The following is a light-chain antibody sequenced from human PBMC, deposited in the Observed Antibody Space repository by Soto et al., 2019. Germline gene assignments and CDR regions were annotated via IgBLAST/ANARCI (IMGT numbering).Light chain of an antibody. V-gene: IGLV2-11*01. CDR1: SRYFGGYKY. Sequence: SVLTPPRSVSGSPGQSVTIFFTGTSRYFGGYKYVSWYQQYPGKAPKLMIYHVSKRPSGVPDRFSGSKSGNTASLTISGLQGEDEADYYCCSYTGSDTYVFGTGTKVTVL. CDR2: HVS. J-gene: IGLJ1*01. CDR3: CSYTGSDTYV.